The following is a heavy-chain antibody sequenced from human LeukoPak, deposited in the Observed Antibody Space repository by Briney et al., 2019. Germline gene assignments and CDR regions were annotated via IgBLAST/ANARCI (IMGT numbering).Heavy chain of an antibody. V-gene: IGHV3-15*01. J-gene: IGHJ4*02. CDR3: TTDVNSGYASLAPY. CDR2: IKSKTDGGTT. D-gene: IGHD5-12*01. CDR1: GFTFSNAW. Sequence: KTGGSLRLSCAASGFTFSNAWMSWVRQAPGKGLEWVGRIKSKTDGGTTDYAAPVKGRFTISRDDSKNTLYLQMNSLKTEDTAVYYCTTDVNSGYASLAPYWGQGTLVTVSS.